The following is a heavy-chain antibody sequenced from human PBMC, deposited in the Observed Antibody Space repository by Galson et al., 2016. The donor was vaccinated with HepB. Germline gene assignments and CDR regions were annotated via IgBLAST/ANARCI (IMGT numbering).Heavy chain of an antibody. Sequence: SLRLSCAASGFTFSIYEMDWVRQAPGKGLEWVSYINGGGTTVYYADSVKGRFTISRDNTKNSLFLQMNSLKPEDTAVYYCTAGPQPAAMAFDHWGQGTLVTVSS. CDR3: TAGPQPAAMAFDH. J-gene: IGHJ4*02. V-gene: IGHV3-48*03. CDR2: INGGGTTV. CDR1: GFTFSIYE. D-gene: IGHD2-2*01.